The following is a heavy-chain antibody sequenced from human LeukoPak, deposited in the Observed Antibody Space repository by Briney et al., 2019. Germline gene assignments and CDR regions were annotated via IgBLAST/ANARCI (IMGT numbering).Heavy chain of an antibody. CDR1: GFTVSSNY. D-gene: IGHD4-17*01. CDR2: IYSGGSA. CDR3: ARSYGDYVAFDI. J-gene: IGHJ3*02. V-gene: IGHV3-53*05. Sequence: GGSLRLSCAASGFTVSSNYMSWVRQAPGKGLEWVSVIYSGGSAYYADSVKGRFTISRDNSKNTLYLQMNSLRAEDTAVYYCARSYGDYVAFDIWGQGTMVTVSS.